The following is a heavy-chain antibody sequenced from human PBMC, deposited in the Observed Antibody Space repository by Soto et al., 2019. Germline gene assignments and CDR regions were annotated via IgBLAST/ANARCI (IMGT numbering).Heavy chain of an antibody. CDR2: IWYDGSNK. CDR3: ARDLGDY. J-gene: IGHJ4*02. V-gene: IGHV3-33*01. CDR1: GFTFSRYG. Sequence: QVQLVESGGGVVQPGRSLRLSCAASGFTFSRYGMHWVRQAPGKGLEWVAVIWYDGSNKYYADSVKGRFTLSRDTSKNTLYLKMSSLRAADTAVYYCARDLGDYWGQGALGTDSS.